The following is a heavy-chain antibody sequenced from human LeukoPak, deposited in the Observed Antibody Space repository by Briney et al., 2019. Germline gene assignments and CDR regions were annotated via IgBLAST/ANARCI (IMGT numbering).Heavy chain of an antibody. CDR3: GRVDEDYDGCQEYYYFYIDV. J-gene: IGHJ6*03. D-gene: IGHD3-22*01. V-gene: IGHV3-11*01. CDR2: ISSSGTTI. CDR1: GFTFTDYS. Sequence: GGSLRLSCAASGFTFTDYSMTWVRQAPGKGLEWVSYISSSGTTIYSADSVKGRFTFSRDNAKNSLYLQMNCLRAEETAMYYCGRVDEDYDGCQEYYYFYIDVWGKGTRVAFSS.